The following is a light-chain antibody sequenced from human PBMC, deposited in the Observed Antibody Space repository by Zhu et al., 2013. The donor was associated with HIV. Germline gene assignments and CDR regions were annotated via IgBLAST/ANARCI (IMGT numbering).Light chain of an antibody. CDR1: QGISSF. J-gene: IGKJ3*01. Sequence: DIQLTQSPSFLSASVGDRVTITCWASQGISSFLAWYQQEPGKAPKLLIYSASTLQTGVPSRFSGSGSGTEFTLTISSLQPEDFATYYCQQLNSYPFTFGPGTKVDIK. CDR3: QQLNSYPFT. V-gene: IGKV1-9*01. CDR2: SAS.